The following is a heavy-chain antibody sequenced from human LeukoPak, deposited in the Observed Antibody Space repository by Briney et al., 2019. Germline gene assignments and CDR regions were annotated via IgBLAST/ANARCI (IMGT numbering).Heavy chain of an antibody. J-gene: IGHJ4*02. D-gene: IGHD6-19*01. CDR2: ISSNGGST. Sequence: GGSLRLSCSASGFTFSSYAMHWVRQAPGKGLEYVSAISSNGGSTYYADSVKGRFTISRDNFKNTLYLQMSSLRAEGTAVYYCVKGYSSGWYYWGQGTLVTVSS. CDR3: VKGYSSGWYY. CDR1: GFTFSSYA. V-gene: IGHV3-64D*06.